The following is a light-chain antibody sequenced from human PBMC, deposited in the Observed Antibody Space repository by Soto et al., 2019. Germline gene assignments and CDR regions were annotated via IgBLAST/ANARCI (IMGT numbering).Light chain of an antibody. Sequence: EIVLTQSPGTLSLSPGERATLSCRVSQSVSSHYLAWYQQKPGQAPRLLIYGASSRATGISDRFSGSGSGTDFTLTITSLEPEDFAVYYCQQYDSSPLYTFGQGTKLEIK. CDR2: GAS. V-gene: IGKV3-20*01. CDR1: QSVSSHY. CDR3: QQYDSSPLYT. J-gene: IGKJ2*01.